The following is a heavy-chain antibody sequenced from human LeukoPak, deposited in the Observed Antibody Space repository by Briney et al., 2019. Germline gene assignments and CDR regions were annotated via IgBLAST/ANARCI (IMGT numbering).Heavy chain of an antibody. CDR2: ISAYNGNT. Sequence: GASVKVSCKASGYTFTSYGISWVRQAPGQGLEWMGWISAYNGNTNYAQKLQGRVTMTTDTSTSTAYMELRSLRSDDTAVYYCARDSPLFYYDSSGYDYWGRGTLVTVSS. J-gene: IGHJ4*02. CDR3: ARDSPLFYYDSSGYDY. D-gene: IGHD3-22*01. V-gene: IGHV1-18*01. CDR1: GYTFTSYG.